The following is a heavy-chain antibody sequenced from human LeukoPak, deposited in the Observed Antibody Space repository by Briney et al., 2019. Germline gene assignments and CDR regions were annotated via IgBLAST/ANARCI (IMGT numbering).Heavy chain of an antibody. CDR3: ARCYFGATRLLWFDH. V-gene: IGHV4-39*07. CDR2: IYYRGST. CDR1: GDSISSSSYY. Sequence: SETLSLTCTVSGDSISSSSYYWGWLRQPPGKGLEWIGSIYYRGSTYYNPSLKSRVTMSVDTSKNQFSLKLSSVTAADTAVFYCARCYFGATRLLWFDHWGQGSLVTVSS. D-gene: IGHD6-6*01. J-gene: IGHJ5*02.